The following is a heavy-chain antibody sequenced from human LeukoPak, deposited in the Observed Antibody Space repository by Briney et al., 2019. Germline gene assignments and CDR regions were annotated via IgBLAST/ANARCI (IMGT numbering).Heavy chain of an antibody. CDR2: IWYDGSTK. Sequence: PGGSLRLSCAAAGFTFSSHGMHWVRQAPGKGLEWVAVIWYDGSTKYYADSVKGRFAISRDNSEKMLWLQMNSLRAEDTAVYYCVRDPKFYGDNDYWGQGTLVTVSS. J-gene: IGHJ4*02. CDR1: GFTFSSHG. V-gene: IGHV3-33*01. CDR3: VRDPKFYGDNDY. D-gene: IGHD4-17*01.